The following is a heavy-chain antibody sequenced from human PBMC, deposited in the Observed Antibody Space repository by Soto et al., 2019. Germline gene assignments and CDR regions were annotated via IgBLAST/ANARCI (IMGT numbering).Heavy chain of an antibody. V-gene: IGHV1-69*02. CDR1: GGTFSSYT. CDR3: AGGVAVAGTGWYFDL. D-gene: IGHD6-19*01. Sequence: QVQLVQSGAEVKKPGSSVKVSCKASGGTFSSYTISWVRQAPGQGLEWMGRIIPILGIANYAQKFQGRVTITADKSTSTAYMELSSLRSEDTAVYYCAGGVAVAGTGWYFDLWGRGTLVTVSS. J-gene: IGHJ2*01. CDR2: IIPILGIA.